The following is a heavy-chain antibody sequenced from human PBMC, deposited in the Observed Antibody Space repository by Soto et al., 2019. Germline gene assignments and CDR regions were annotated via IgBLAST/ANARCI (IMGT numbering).Heavy chain of an antibody. CDR2: IFYGGTT. Sequence: SETLSLTCTVSGGSFSPNYSAWIRQPPGKGLEWIGYIFYGGTTRYNPSLESRVTVSLETSKSQFSLTLSSVTASDTALFYCARLGFYYQSLDPWGHGTLVIVSS. CDR3: ARLGFYYQSLDP. J-gene: IGHJ5*02. V-gene: IGHV4-59*08. D-gene: IGHD2-2*01. CDR1: GGSFSPNY.